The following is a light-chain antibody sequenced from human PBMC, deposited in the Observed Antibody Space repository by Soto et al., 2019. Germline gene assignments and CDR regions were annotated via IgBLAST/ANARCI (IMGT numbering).Light chain of an antibody. V-gene: IGKV3-15*01. CDR3: QQYNNWPLIS. J-gene: IGKJ5*01. Sequence: EIVMTQSPATLSVSPGERATLSCRARQSVSSNLAWYQQKPGQAPRLLIYGASTRATDIPARFSGSGSGTEFTHTISSVQSEDFAVSYCQQYNNWPLISFGQGTRLEIK. CDR1: QSVSSN. CDR2: GAS.